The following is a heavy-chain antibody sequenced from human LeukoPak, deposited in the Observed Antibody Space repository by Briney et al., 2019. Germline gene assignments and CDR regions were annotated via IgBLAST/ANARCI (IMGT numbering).Heavy chain of an antibody. CDR1: GFTFSSYA. CDR2: ISYDGSNK. D-gene: IGHD3-3*01. CDR3: ARDYCDFWSGYIY. Sequence: GGSLRLSCAASGFTFSSYAMHWVRQAPGKGLEWVAVISYDGSNKYYADSVKGRFTISRDNSKNTLYLQMNSLRAEDTAVYYCARDYCDFWSGYIYWGQGTLVTVSS. J-gene: IGHJ4*02. V-gene: IGHV3-30-3*01.